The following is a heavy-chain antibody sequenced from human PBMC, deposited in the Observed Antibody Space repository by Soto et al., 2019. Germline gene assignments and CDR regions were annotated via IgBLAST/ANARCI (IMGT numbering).Heavy chain of an antibody. CDR1: GYAFSGYS. V-gene: IGHV1-2*02. D-gene: IGHD1-1*01. Sequence: ASVKVSCKASGYAFSGYSMHWVRQAPGQGLEWMGWINPNSGGTNSGVTFYAPRFQGRVTMTSDTSISTAYMELTRLRYDDTAVYYCTRTTTTNDLVYWRQGTLVTVSS. J-gene: IGHJ4*02. CDR3: TRTTTTNDLVY. CDR2: INPNSGGT.